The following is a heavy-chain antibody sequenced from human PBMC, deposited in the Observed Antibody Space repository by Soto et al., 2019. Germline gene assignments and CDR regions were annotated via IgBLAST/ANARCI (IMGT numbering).Heavy chain of an antibody. Sequence: GGSLRLSCAACGFTFSGSSIHWVRQASGTGLEWVGRIRSKALDYATAYAASVKGRFTISRDDSKNTAYLQMNSLKTEDTAVYYCARDTSGRWYYYYGMDVCGQGATVTVSS. CDR1: GFTFSGSS. D-gene: IGHD1-26*01. CDR3: ARDTSGRWYYYYGMDV. V-gene: IGHV3-73*01. J-gene: IGHJ6*02. CDR2: IRSKALDYAT.